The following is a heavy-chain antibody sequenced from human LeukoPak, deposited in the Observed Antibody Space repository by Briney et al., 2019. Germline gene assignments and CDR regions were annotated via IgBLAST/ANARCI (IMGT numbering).Heavy chain of an antibody. CDR3: LGMRRSSNAFDI. Sequence: SETLSLTCTVSGGSISGSSYYWGWIRQPPKKGLEWIGKIYYSGSTYYNPSLKSRVAISVDTSKNHFSLKLTSVTATDTAVYYCLGMRRSSNAFDIWGQGTMVTVSS. J-gene: IGHJ3*02. CDR1: GGSISGSSYY. V-gene: IGHV4-39*02. CDR2: IYYSGST. D-gene: IGHD7-27*01.